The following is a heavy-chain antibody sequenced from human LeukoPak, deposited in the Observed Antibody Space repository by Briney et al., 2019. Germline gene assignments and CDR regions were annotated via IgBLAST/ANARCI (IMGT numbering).Heavy chain of an antibody. V-gene: IGHV1-18*01. D-gene: IGHD3-16*02. CDR2: ISAYNGNT. CDR1: GYTFTSYG. J-gene: IGHJ4*02. CDR3: ARARIVTFGGVSVSNPIDY. Sequence: GASVKVSCKASGYTFTSYGISWVRQAPGQGLGWMWWISAYNGNTNSAQKLQGRVAMTTDTSTSTAYMELRSLRSDDTAVYYCARARIVTFGGVSVSNPIDYWGQGTLVTVSS.